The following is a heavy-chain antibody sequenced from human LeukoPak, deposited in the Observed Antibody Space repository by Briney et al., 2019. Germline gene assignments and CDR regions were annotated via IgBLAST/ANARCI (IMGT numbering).Heavy chain of an antibody. CDR2: IRSKAYGGTT. CDR1: GFTFGDYA. CDR3: TRDQYNWKMAGYYYYMDV. J-gene: IGHJ6*03. Sequence: GGSLRLSCTASGFTFGDYAMSWVRQAPGKGMEWVGFIRSKAYGGTTEYAASVKGRFTISRDDSKSIAYLQMNSLKTEDTAVYYCTRDQYNWKMAGYYYYMDVWGKGTTVTVSS. D-gene: IGHD1-20*01. V-gene: IGHV3-49*04.